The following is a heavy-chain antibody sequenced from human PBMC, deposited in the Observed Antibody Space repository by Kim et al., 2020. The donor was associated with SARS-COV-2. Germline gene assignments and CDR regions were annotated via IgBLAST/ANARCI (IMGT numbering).Heavy chain of an antibody. CDR2: ISGSGGST. V-gene: IGHV3-23*01. CDR1: GFTFSSYA. J-gene: IGHJ4*02. Sequence: GGSLRLSCAASGFTFSSYAMSWVRQAPGKGLQWVSAISGSGGSTYYADSVKGRFTISRDNSKNTLYLQMNSLRAEDTAVYYCAKDTETTYSSTHYFDYWGQGTLVTVS. CDR3: AKDTETTYSSTHYFDY. D-gene: IGHD6-13*01.